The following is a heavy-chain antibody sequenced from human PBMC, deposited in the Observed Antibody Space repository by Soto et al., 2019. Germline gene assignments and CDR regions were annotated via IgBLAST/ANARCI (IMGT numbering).Heavy chain of an antibody. J-gene: IGHJ4*02. V-gene: IGHV3-33*01. CDR1: GFSFSSYG. Sequence: QVQLVESGGGVVQPGRSLRLSCAASGFSFSSYGMHWVRQAPGKGLAWVATIWYDGNTKYYADSVKGRFTISRDNSKDRLYLQMNSRIDEDTAVYYCGGGAYFSDYWGPGTLVTVSS. CDR2: IWYDGNTK. CDR3: GGGAYFSDY. D-gene: IGHD3-16*01.